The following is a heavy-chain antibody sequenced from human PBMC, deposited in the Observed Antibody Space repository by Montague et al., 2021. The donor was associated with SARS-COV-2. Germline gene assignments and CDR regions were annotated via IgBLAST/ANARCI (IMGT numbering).Heavy chain of an antibody. V-gene: IGHV4-39*02. CDR2: ISYSGST. CDR1: AGSISTNSYY. Sequence: SETLSLTCTVSAGSISTNSYYWAWIRQPPGKGLEWIGSISYSGSTYFNPSLESRLTMSVDTSKNHFSLKLRPVTAADTAVYYCARLWEFCGSGSYKNSRFDPWGQGTRVTVSS. J-gene: IGHJ5*02. D-gene: IGHD3-10*01. CDR3: ARLWEFCGSGSYKNSRFDP.